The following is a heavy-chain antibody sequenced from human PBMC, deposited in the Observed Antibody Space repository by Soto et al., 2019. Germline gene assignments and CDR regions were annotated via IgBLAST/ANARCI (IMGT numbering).Heavy chain of an antibody. Sequence: PGGSLRLSCAASGFIFSNYGMQWVRQAPGKGLEWVAVIWFDGSKKNYVDSVKGRFTISRDNSKNTLYLQMNSLRVEDTAFYYCARDRLGWQETHDVFDVWGQGTMVTVSS. CDR2: IWFDGSKK. D-gene: IGHD1-26*01. J-gene: IGHJ3*01. CDR1: GFIFSNYG. CDR3: ARDRLGWQETHDVFDV. V-gene: IGHV3-33*01.